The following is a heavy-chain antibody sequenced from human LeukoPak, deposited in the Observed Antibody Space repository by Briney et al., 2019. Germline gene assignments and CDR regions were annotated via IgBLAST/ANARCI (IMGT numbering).Heavy chain of an antibody. CDR2: IYYSGTT. Sequence: SETLSLTCNVSGGSISDNDYSWDCIRQPPGQGLEWMGCIYYSGTTYSNPSLRSRISISVDTSKSQFSLKRRSVTAADTAVYYCARRYYFVSGSYYPFDFWGQGTLVTVTS. V-gene: IGHV4-39*01. J-gene: IGHJ4*02. D-gene: IGHD3-10*01. CDR1: GGSISDNDYS. CDR3: ARRYYFVSGSYYPFDF.